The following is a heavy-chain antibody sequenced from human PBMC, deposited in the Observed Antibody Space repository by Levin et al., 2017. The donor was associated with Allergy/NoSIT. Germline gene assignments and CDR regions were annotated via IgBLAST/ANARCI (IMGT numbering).Heavy chain of an antibody. V-gene: IGHV3-23*01. CDR2: IVDSGAST. Sequence: SGGSLRHSCAASGFTFSSYALSWVRQAPGKGLEWVSGIVDSGASTYYADSVKGRFTISRDNSKNTLYLQMNSLRAEDTAMYYCTKDDLFARGATYRYSGFDSWGQGTLVTVSS. CDR1: GFTFSSYA. J-gene: IGHJ4*02. CDR3: TKDDLFARGATYRYSGFDS. D-gene: IGHD3-10*01.